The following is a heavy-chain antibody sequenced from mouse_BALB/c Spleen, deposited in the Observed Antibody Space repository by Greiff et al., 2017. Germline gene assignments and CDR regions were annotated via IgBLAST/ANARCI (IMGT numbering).Heavy chain of an antibody. Sequence: DVKLVESGGGLVQPGGSLRLSCATSGFTFTDYYMSWVRQPPGKALEWLGFIRNKANGYTTEYSASVKGRFTISRDDSKSSVYLQMNSLRAEDTGIYYCTHGIPYAMDYWGQGTSVTVSS. CDR1: GFTFTDYY. CDR2: IRNKANGYTT. D-gene: IGHD2-1*01. J-gene: IGHJ4*01. CDR3: THGIPYAMDY. V-gene: IGHV7-3*02.